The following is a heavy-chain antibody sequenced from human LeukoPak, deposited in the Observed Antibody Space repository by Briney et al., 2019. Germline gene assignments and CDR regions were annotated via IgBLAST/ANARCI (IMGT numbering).Heavy chain of an antibody. CDR3: ARDGSLFWSALDS. CDR1: GFTFSDYV. J-gene: IGHJ4*02. CDR2: TSHDGSNR. V-gene: IGHV3-30*04. D-gene: IGHD3-3*01. Sequence: GGSLRLSCVGSGFTFSDYVMHWVRQAPGRGLEWVAVTSHDGSNRYYAETVKGRFTTSRDNSKDTVNLEMNSLRAEDTAVYYCARDGSLFWSALDSWGQGTLVTVSS.